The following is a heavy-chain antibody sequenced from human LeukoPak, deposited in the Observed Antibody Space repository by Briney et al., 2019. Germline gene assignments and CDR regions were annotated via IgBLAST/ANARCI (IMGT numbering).Heavy chain of an antibody. CDR1: GGTFSSYA. D-gene: IGHD6-19*01. J-gene: IGHJ5*02. CDR2: IIPIFGTA. CDR3: ARDGTIAVAGTLELDP. V-gene: IGHV1-69*05. Sequence: GASVKVSCKASGGTFSSYAISWVRQAPGQGLEWMGGIIPIFGTANYAQKFQGRVTITTDESTSTAYMELSSLRSEDTAVYYCARDGTIAVAGTLELDPWGQGTLVTVSS.